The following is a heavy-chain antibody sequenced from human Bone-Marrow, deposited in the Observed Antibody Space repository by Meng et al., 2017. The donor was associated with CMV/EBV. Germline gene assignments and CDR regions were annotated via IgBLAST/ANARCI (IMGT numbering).Heavy chain of an antibody. D-gene: IGHD2/OR15-2a*01. CDR3: VRDFFYLVDY. J-gene: IGHJ4*02. CDR2: INPNNGDT. CDR1: GYRFSAYY. Sequence: ASVKVSCKASGYRFSAYYLHWVRQAPGQGLEWMGWINPNNGDTKFAQRFQGTVTLTRDTSITTAYMEVNRLKSDDTAIYYCVRDFFYLVDYWGQGTLVTVPS. V-gene: IGHV1-2*02.